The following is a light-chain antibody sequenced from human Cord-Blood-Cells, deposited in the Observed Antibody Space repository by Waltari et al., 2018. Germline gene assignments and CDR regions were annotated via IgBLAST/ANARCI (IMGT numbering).Light chain of an antibody. V-gene: IGLV2-14*01. J-gene: IGLJ1*01. CDR1: NSDVGGYNY. CDR3: SSYTSSSVYV. CDR2: EVS. Sequence: QSALTQPASVSGSPGQSITISCTGTNSDVGGYNYVSWYQQHPGKAPKLMIYEVSNRPSGVSNRFSGSKSGNTASLTISGLQAEDEADYYCSSYTSSSVYVFGTGTKVTVL.